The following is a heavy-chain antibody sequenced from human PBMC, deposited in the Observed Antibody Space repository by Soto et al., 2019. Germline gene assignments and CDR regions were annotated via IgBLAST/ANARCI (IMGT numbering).Heavy chain of an antibody. CDR1: GLTFSSYA. V-gene: IGHV3-30-3*01. J-gene: IGHJ4*02. D-gene: IGHD5-12*01. CDR2: ISYDGSNK. Sequence: QVQLVESGGGVVQPGRSLRRSCAASGLTFSSYAMHWVRQAPGKGLEWVAVISYDGSNKYYADSVKGRFTISRDNSKNTLYLQMNSLRAEDTAVYYCARVAVEMATIHVFDYWGQGTLVTVSS. CDR3: ARVAVEMATIHVFDY.